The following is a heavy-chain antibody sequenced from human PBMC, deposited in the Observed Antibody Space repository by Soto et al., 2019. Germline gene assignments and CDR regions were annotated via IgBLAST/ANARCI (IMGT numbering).Heavy chain of an antibody. Sequence: EVQLVESGGGLVQPGGSLRLSCAASGFTFSSYDMHWVRQATGEGLEWVSAIGTAGDTYYPGSVKGRFTISRENAKPSWXLQMNSLRAGDTAVYYCARFYDYGDYGGPSYGMEVWGQGTTVTVSS. CDR2: IGTAGDT. CDR1: GFTFSSYD. V-gene: IGHV3-13*01. D-gene: IGHD4-17*01. CDR3: ARFYDYGDYGGPSYGMEV. J-gene: IGHJ6*02.